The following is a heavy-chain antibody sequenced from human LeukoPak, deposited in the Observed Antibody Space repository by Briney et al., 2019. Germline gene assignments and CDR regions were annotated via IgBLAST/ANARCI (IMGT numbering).Heavy chain of an antibody. D-gene: IGHD3-16*02. CDR3: AKDALISFRGAWSQSDY. CDR2: ISGSGGST. CDR1: GFTFSSYA. V-gene: IGHV3-23*01. J-gene: IGHJ4*02. Sequence: GGSLRLSCAASGFTFSSYAMSWVRQAPGKGLEWVSGISGSGGSTYYADSVKGWFTISRDNSKNTLFLQMNSLRAEDTAVYYCAKDALISFRGAWSQSDYWGQGALVTVSS.